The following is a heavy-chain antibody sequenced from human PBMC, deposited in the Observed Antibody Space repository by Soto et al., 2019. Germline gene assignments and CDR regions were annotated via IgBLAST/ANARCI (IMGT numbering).Heavy chain of an antibody. CDR2: FDPEDGET. J-gene: IGHJ4*02. D-gene: IGHD3-16*02. CDR1: GYTLTELS. Sequence: VKVSCKVSGYTLTELSMHWVRQAPGKGLEWMGGFDPEDGETIYAQKFQGRVTMTEDTSTDTAYMELSSLRSEDTAVYYCATSLNLGELSLPDYWGQGTLVTVSS. V-gene: IGHV1-24*01. CDR3: ATSLNLGELSLPDY.